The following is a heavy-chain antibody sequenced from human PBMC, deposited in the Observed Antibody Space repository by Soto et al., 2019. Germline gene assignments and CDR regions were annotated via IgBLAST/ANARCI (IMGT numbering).Heavy chain of an antibody. Sequence: QAQLQESGPGLVKPSQTLSLKCTVSGTSINSGGHSWSWIRQPPGKGLEWIGYILNSGSTYYNPSLESRATISVDTSHNQLSLKLDSVTAADTAVYFCAGERSGWSLDYWGQGTLVTVSS. CDR2: ILNSGST. D-gene: IGHD6-19*01. J-gene: IGHJ4*02. CDR1: GTSINSGGHS. CDR3: AGERSGWSLDY. V-gene: IGHV4-31*03.